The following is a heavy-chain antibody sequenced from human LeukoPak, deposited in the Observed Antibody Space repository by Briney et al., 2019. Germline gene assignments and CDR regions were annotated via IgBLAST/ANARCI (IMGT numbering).Heavy chain of an antibody. Sequence: GGSLRLSCAASGFTFSYYAMAWVRQAPGKGLEWVSSISGGSTYYADSAKGRFTISRDNSKNTLYLQMNSLRAEDTAVYYCAKGGYNYGYVDYWGQGTLVTVSS. CDR1: GFTFSYYA. CDR2: ISGGST. V-gene: IGHV3-23*01. CDR3: AKGGYNYGYVDY. D-gene: IGHD5-18*01. J-gene: IGHJ4*02.